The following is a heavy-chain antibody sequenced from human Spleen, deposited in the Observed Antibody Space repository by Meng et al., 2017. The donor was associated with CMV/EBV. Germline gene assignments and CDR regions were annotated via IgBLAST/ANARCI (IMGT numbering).Heavy chain of an antibody. J-gene: IGHJ4*01. D-gene: IGHD3-3*01. CDR2: ISSSGNIK. CDR3: AREFLGYGNHYYFDF. Sequence: GESLKISCVVSGFTFSGYEMNWVRLAPGKGLEWVSYISSSGNIKYYADSVKGRFTISRDNARNSLYLQMNSLRAEDTAVYFCAREFLGYGNHYYFDFWGRGTLVTVSS. V-gene: IGHV3-48*03. CDR1: GFTFSGYE.